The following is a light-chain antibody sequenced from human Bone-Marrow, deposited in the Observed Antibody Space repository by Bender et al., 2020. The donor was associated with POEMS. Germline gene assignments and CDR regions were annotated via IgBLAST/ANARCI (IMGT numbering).Light chain of an antibody. CDR1: DIESNS. CDR3: QVWDTDTSHWV. V-gene: IGLV3-21*03. CDR2: DDT. Sequence: SYVLTQPPSVSVAPGKTARITCGGDDIESNSVHWYQQKPGQAPVLVVYDDTDRPSGIPERVSGSNSGNTATLTISRVEDGDEADYYCQVWDTDTSHWVFGGGTKLNVL. J-gene: IGLJ3*02.